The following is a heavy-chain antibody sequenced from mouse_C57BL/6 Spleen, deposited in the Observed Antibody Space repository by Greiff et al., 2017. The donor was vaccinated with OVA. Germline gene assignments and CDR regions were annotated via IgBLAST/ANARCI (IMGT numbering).Heavy chain of an antibody. CDR2: INPYNGDT. CDR1: GYSFTGYF. D-gene: IGHD2-2*01. J-gene: IGHJ1*03. CDR3: ARYYGYDKGYFDV. Sequence: VQLKQSGPELVKPGDSVKISCKASGYSFTGYFMNWVMQSHGKSLEWIGRINPYNGDTFYNQKFKGKATLTVDKSSSTAHMELRSLTSEDSAVYYCARYYGYDKGYFDVWGTGTTVTVSS. V-gene: IGHV1-20*01.